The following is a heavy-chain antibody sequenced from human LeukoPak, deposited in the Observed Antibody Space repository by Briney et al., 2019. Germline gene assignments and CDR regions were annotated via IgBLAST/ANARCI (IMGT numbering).Heavy chain of an antibody. CDR3: ARSGYNHYFDY. CDR1: GFTFSSYW. J-gene: IGHJ4*02. Sequence: PGGSLRLSCAASGFTFSSYWMHWVRQAPGKGLVWVSRINSDGSSTSYADSVKGRFTISRDNAKNTLYLQMNSLRAEDTAVYYCARSGYNHYFDYWGQGTLVTASS. D-gene: IGHD3-22*01. CDR2: INSDGSST. V-gene: IGHV3-74*01.